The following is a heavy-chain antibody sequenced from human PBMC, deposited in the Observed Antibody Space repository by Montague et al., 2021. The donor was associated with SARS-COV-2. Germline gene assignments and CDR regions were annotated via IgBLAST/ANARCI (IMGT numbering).Heavy chain of an antibody. V-gene: IGHV4-59*01. Sequence: SETLSLTRTVSGGSISSYYWSWIRQPPGKGLQWIGYIYNNGSTNXNTSLKSRVTLSIDTSKNQFSLKLSSVSVADTAVYYCARGGGNSADYYNYTMDVWGQGTTVTVFS. J-gene: IGHJ6*02. CDR2: IYNNGST. CDR1: GGSISSYY. D-gene: IGHD4-23*01. CDR3: ARGGGNSADYYNYTMDV.